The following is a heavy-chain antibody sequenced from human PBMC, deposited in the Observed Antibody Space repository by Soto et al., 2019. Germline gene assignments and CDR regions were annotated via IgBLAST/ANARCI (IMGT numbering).Heavy chain of an antibody. Sequence: PGGSLRLSCSASGFTLVDFAMYCVRQAPGGDLDWVGRIRTKAISHATAYAASVRCRFTVSSDDSKNTAYLQMDSLKTEDTAVYYCTRHWEDSRGYYLHWGQGALVTVSS. D-gene: IGHD3-22*01. V-gene: IGHV3-73*01. J-gene: IGHJ4*01. CDR2: IRTKAISHAT. CDR1: GFTLVDFA. CDR3: TRHWEDSRGYYLH.